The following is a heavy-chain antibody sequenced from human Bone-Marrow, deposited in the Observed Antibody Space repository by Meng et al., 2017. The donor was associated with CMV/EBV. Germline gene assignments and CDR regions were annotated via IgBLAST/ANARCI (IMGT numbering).Heavy chain of an antibody. CDR1: GYTFTSYG. J-gene: IGHJ5*02. V-gene: IGHV1-2*02. Sequence: ASVKVSCKASGYTFTSYGISWVRQAPGQGLEWMGWINPNSGGTNYAQKFQGRVTMTRDTSISTAYMELSRPRSDDTAVYYRARDLAIVFVTAALNWFDPWGQGTPVTVSS. CDR3: ARDLAIVFVTAALNWFDP. D-gene: IGHD2-2*03. CDR2: INPNSGGT.